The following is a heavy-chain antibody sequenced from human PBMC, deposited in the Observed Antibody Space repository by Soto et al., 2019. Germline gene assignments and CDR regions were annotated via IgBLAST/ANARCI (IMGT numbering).Heavy chain of an antibody. CDR2: ISSSSSTI. CDR3: ARHPERIAEIGCCDP. D-gene: IGHD6-13*01. CDR1: GFTFSSYS. J-gene: IGHJ5*02. Sequence: EVQLVESGGGLVQPGGSLRLSCAASGFTFSSYSMNWVRQAPGKGLEWVSYISSSSSTIYYADSVKGRFTISRDNAKNSLYLQMNSLRAEDTAVYYCARHPERIAEIGCCDPWGQGTLVTVSS. V-gene: IGHV3-48*01.